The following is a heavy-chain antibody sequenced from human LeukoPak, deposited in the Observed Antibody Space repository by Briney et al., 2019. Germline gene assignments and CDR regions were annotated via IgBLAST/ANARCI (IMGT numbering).Heavy chain of an antibody. CDR2: FDPEDGET. Sequence: ASVKVSCKVSGYTLTELSMHWVRQAPGKGLEWMGGFDPEDGETIYAQKFQGGVTMTEDTSTDTAYMELSSLRSEDTAVYYCATGQYCSSTSCYSAFYYGMDVWGKGTTVTVSS. CDR3: ATGQYCSSTSCYSAFYYGMDV. CDR1: GYTLTELS. D-gene: IGHD2-2*01. V-gene: IGHV1-24*01. J-gene: IGHJ6*04.